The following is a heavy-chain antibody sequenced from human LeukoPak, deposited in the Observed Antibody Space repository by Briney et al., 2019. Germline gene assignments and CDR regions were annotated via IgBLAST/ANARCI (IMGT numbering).Heavy chain of an antibody. CDR1: GGSISSYY. V-gene: IGHV4-59*12. D-gene: IGHD3-22*01. CDR3: ATDYYDSSANYGMDV. J-gene: IGHJ6*02. CDR2: IYYSGST. Sequence: PSETLSLTCTVSGGSISSYYWSWIRQPPGKGLEWIGYIYYSGSTYNIPSLKSRVTISVDTSKNQFSLKLSSMTAADTAVYYCATDYYDSSANYGMDVWGQGTTVTVSS.